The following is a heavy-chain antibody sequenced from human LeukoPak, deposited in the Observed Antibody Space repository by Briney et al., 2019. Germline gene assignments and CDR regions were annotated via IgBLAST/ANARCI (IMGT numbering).Heavy chain of an antibody. D-gene: IGHD1-26*01. V-gene: IGHV3-74*01. CDR2: INTDGSST. Sequence: GGSLRLSCAASGFTFSSYWMHWVRQAPGKGLVWVSRINTDGSSTSYADSVKGRFTISRDNAKNTLYLQMNSLRAEDTAVYYCARDPESELLVDWGQGTLVTVSS. J-gene: IGHJ4*02. CDR3: ARDPESELLVD. CDR1: GFTFSSYW.